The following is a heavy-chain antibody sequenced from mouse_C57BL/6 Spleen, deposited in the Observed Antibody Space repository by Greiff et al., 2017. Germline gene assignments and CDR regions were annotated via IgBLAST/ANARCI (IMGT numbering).Heavy chain of an antibody. Sequence: QVQLQQPGAELVMPGASVKLSCKASGYTFTSYWMHWVKQRPGQGLEWIGEIDPSDSYTNYNQKFKGKSTLTVDKSSSTAYMQLSSLTSEDSAVYYCARWERGLRQDYAMDYWGQGTSVTVSS. J-gene: IGHJ4*01. CDR3: ARWERGLRQDYAMDY. CDR1: GYTFTSYW. V-gene: IGHV1-69*01. D-gene: IGHD2-4*01. CDR2: IDPSDSYT.